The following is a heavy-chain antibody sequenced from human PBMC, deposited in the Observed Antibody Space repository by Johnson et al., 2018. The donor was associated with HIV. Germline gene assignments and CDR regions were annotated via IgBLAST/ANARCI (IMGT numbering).Heavy chain of an antibody. CDR3: VREDYAFHI. Sequence: VQLVESGGGLVQPGGSLRLSCAVSGFSFRNYWMEWVRQAPGTGLAWVSRIKSDGTSTTYADSVRGRFTISRDNANNTLYLEMKSLRADDTAVYYCVREDYAFHIWGQGTMVTVSS. J-gene: IGHJ3*02. V-gene: IGHV3-74*01. CDR2: IKSDGTST. CDR1: GFSFRNYW. D-gene: IGHD3/OR15-3a*01.